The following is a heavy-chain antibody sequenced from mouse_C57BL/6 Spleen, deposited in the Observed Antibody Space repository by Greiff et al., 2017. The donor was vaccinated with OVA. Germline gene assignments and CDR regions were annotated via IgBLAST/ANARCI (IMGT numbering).Heavy chain of an antibody. V-gene: IGHV1-82*01. CDR3: ARAYYGNSNFDY. D-gene: IGHD2-10*01. CDR2: IYPGDGDT. CDR1: GYTFTDYY. Sequence: VQLQQSGPELVKPGASVKISCKASGYTFTDYYMNWVKQRPGKGLEWIGRIYPGDGDTNYNGKFKGKATLTADKSSSTAYMQLSSLTSEDSAVYFCARAYYGNSNFDYWGKGTTLTVSS. J-gene: IGHJ2*01.